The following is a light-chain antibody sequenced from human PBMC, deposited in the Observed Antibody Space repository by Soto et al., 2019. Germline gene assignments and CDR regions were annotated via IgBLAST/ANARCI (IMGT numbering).Light chain of an antibody. J-gene: IGKJ5*01. Sequence: DIQMTQSPSTLSASVGDRVTITCRASQSIISWLAWYQQRPGKAPNLLIYKASSLESGVPSRFSGSGSGTEFTRTISSLQPDDSATYYCQQYHGFPITFGQGTRLEIK. CDR1: QSIISW. V-gene: IGKV1-5*03. CDR2: KAS. CDR3: QQYHGFPIT.